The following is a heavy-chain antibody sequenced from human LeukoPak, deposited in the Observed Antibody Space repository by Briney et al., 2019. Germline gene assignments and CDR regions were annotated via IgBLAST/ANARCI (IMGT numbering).Heavy chain of an antibody. Sequence: ASVKVSCKASGYTFTSYDINWVRQATGQGLEWMGWMNPNSGNTGYAQKFQGRVTMTRNTSISTAYMELSSLRSEDTAVYYCATDLEIAAAGNFDYWGQGTLVTVSS. J-gene: IGHJ4*02. V-gene: IGHV1-8*01. CDR3: ATDLEIAAAGNFDY. CDR2: MNPNSGNT. D-gene: IGHD6-13*01. CDR1: GYTFTSYD.